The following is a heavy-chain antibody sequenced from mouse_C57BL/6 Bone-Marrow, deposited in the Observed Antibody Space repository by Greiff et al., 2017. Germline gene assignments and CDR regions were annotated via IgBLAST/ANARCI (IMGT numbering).Heavy chain of an antibody. V-gene: IGHV5-6*01. D-gene: IGHD6-1*01. CDR1: GFTFSSYG. CDR3: ARRVPLAY. J-gene: IGHJ3*01. Sequence: EVKLMESGGDLVKPGGSLKLSCAASGFTFSSYGMSWVRQTPDKRLEWVATISSGGSYTYYPDSVKGRFTISRDNAKNTLYLQMSSLKSEDTAMYYCARRVPLAYWGQGTLVTVSA. CDR2: ISSGGSYT.